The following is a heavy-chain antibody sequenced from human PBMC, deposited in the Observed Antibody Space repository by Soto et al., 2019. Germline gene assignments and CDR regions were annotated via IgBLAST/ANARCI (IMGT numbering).Heavy chain of an antibody. Sequence: ASVKVSCKASGYTFTGYYMHWVRQAPGQGLEWMGWINPNSGGTNYAQKFQGRVTMTRDTSISTAYMELSGLRSDDTAVYYCAREVAAAAKNNWFDPWGQGTLVTVSS. J-gene: IGHJ5*02. CDR1: GYTFTGYY. V-gene: IGHV1-2*02. D-gene: IGHD6-13*01. CDR3: AREVAAAAKNNWFDP. CDR2: INPNSGGT.